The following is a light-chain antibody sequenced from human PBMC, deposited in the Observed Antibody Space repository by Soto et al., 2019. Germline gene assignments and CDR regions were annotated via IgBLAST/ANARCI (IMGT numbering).Light chain of an antibody. CDR2: GAS. V-gene: IGKV3D-15*01. CDR3: QQYNNWPPT. J-gene: IGKJ1*01. CDR1: QSVSGN. Sequence: EIVMTQSPATLSVSPGERATLSCRASQSVSGNLAWYQQKPGQAPRLLIYGASTRATGIPARFSGSGSGTELTLTISSLQSEDFAVYCCQQYNNWPPTFGQGTKVEIK.